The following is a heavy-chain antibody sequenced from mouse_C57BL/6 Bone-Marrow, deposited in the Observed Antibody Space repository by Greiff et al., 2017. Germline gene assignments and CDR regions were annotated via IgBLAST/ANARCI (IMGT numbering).Heavy chain of an antibody. CDR2: IDPSDSYT. J-gene: IGHJ1*03. CDR1: GYTFTSYW. CDR3: ARLGLYDPYWYFDV. V-gene: IGHV1-50*01. D-gene: IGHD2-12*01. Sequence: VQLQQPGAELVKPGASVKLSCKASGYTFTSYWMQWVKQRPGQGLEWIGEIDPSDSYTNYTQKFKGKATLTVDTSSSTAYMQLSSLTSEDPAVYYCARLGLYDPYWYFDVWGTGTTVTVSS.